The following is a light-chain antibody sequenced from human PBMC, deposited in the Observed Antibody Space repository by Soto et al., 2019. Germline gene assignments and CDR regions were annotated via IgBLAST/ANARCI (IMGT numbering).Light chain of an antibody. CDR2: GAS. CDR3: QQYGSSPR. Sequence: EIVLTQSPGTLSLSRGERATLSCRASQSVSSSYLAWYQQKPGQAPRLLIYGASSRATGIPDRFSGSGSGTDFTLTISRLEPEDFAVYYCQQYGSSPRFGGGTKVDIK. CDR1: QSVSSSY. J-gene: IGKJ4*01. V-gene: IGKV3-20*01.